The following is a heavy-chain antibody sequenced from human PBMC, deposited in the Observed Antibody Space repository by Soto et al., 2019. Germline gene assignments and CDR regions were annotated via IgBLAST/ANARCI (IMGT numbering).Heavy chain of an antibody. CDR2: IYYSGST. D-gene: IGHD3-3*01. Sequence: SETLSLTCTVSGGSIISYYWSWILQPPGKGLEWIGYIYYSGSTNYNPSLKSRVTISVDTSKNQFSLKLSSVTAADTAVYYCASYATSFWSGYPRGWFDPWGQGTLVTVSS. CDR1: GGSIISYY. V-gene: IGHV4-59*08. CDR3: ASYATSFWSGYPRGWFDP. J-gene: IGHJ5*02.